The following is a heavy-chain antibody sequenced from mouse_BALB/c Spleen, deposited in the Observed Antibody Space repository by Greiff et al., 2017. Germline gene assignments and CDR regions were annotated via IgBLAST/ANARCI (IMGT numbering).Heavy chain of an antibody. CDR3: ARDDGYYHLDY. Sequence: DVMLVESGGGLVKPGGSLKLSCAASGFTFSSYAMSWVRQSPEKRLEWVAEISSGGSYTYYPDTVTGRFTISSDNAKNTLYLEMSSLRSEDTAMYYCARDDGYYHLDYWGQGTTLTVTS. V-gene: IGHV5-9-4*01. D-gene: IGHD2-3*01. CDR2: ISSGGSYT. CDR1: GFTFSSYA. J-gene: IGHJ2*01.